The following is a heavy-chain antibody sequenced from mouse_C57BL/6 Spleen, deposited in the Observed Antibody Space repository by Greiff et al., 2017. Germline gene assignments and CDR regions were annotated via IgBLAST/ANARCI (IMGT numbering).Heavy chain of an antibody. J-gene: IGHJ4*01. CDR1: GYTFTSYW. V-gene: IGHV1-55*01. D-gene: IGHD2-4*01. CDR2: IYPGSGST. Sequence: QVQLQQPGAELVKPGASVKLSCKASGYTFTSYWITWVKQRPGQGLEWIGDIYPGSGSTHYNEKFKSKATLTVATSSSTAYMQLTSLTSEDSAVYYGARWDYEDYYAVDYWGQGTSVTVSA. CDR3: ARWDYEDYYAVDY.